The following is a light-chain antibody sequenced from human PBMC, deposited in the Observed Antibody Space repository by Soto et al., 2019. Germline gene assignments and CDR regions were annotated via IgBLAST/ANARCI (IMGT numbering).Light chain of an antibody. V-gene: IGKV1D-12*01. Sequence: DIQMTQSPSSVSASVGDRVTITCRASQSINIWLAWYQQKPGKAPRLLIYTTSKLQSGVPSRFSGSGFGTDFTLTISSLQPEDFAPYYCLQASSFPLTFGGGTKVEIK. CDR1: QSINIW. CDR3: LQASSFPLT. J-gene: IGKJ4*01. CDR2: TTS.